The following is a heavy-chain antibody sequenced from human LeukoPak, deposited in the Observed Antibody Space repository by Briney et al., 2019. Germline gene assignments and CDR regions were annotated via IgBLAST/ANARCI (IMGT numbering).Heavy chain of an antibody. J-gene: IGHJ5*02. CDR2: IGTAGDT. V-gene: IGHV3-13*01. CDR1: GFTFSSYD. Sequence: GGSLRLSCAASGFTFSSYDMHWVRQATGKGLEWVSAIGTAGDTCYPGSVKGRFTISRENAKNSLYLQMNSLRAGDTAVYYCARGTPFDPWGQGTLVTVSS. CDR3: ARGTPFDP.